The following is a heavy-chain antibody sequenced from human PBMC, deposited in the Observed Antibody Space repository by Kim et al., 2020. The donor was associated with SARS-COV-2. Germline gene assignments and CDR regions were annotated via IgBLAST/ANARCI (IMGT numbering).Heavy chain of an antibody. D-gene: IGHD5-18*01. V-gene: IGHV1-3*01. Sequence: KYSQKFQGRVPITRDTSASTAYMELSSLRSEDTAVYYCARDWDTAMVDYWGQGTLVTVSS. CDR3: ARDWDTAMVDY. J-gene: IGHJ4*02.